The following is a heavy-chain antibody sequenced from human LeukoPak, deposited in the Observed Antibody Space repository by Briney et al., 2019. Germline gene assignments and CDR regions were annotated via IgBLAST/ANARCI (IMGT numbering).Heavy chain of an antibody. D-gene: IGHD3-3*01. CDR3: ARDGITIPGLDY. CDR2: IWDDGSNK. Sequence: GGSLRLSCTVSGFTFSNYGMHWVRQAPGKGLEWVAFIWDDGSNKYYADSLRGRFTISRDNSKNTLYLQMSSLRAEDTAVYYCARDGITIPGLDYWGQGTLVTVSS. J-gene: IGHJ4*02. V-gene: IGHV3-33*01. CDR1: GFTFSNYG.